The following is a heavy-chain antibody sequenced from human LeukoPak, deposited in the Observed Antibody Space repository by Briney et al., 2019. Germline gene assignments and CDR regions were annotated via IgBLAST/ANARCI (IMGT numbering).Heavy chain of an antibody. V-gene: IGHV3-23*01. J-gene: IGHJ4*02. D-gene: IGHD5-18*01. CDR1: GFTFSYYA. CDR3: AEGKAMITSPYDY. Sequence: GGSLRLSCAASGFTFSYYAMSWVRQAPGKGLEWVSAISGSGGNTYYADSVKGRFTISRDNSKNTLYLQMNRLRVEDTAVYYCAEGKAMITSPYDYWGQGTLATVSP. CDR2: ISGSGGNT.